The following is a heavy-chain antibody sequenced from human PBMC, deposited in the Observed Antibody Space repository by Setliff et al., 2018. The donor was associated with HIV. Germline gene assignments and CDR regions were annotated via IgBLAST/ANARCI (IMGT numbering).Heavy chain of an antibody. CDR3: ARDRYTWNYGKNYMDV. Sequence: SETLSLTCAVYGGSLSGYYWSWIRQPPGKGLEWIGEINHSGSTNYNPSLKSRVTISVDMSKNQLSLKLSSVTAADTAVYYCARDRYTWNYGKNYMDVWGKGTTVTDSS. D-gene: IGHD1-7*01. V-gene: IGHV4-34*01. CDR1: GGSLSGYY. J-gene: IGHJ6*03. CDR2: INHSGST.